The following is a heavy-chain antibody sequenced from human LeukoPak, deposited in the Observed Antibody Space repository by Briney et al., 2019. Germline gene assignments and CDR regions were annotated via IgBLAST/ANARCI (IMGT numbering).Heavy chain of an antibody. CDR2: VYYSGST. V-gene: IGHV4-59*12. CDR1: GGSISSYY. CDR3: ARDPHYYDSSGYYYDWFDP. D-gene: IGHD3-22*01. Sequence: SETLSLTCTVSGGSISSYYWSWIRQPPGKELEWIGYVYYSGSTKYNPSLKSRVTISADTTKNQFSLKLSSVTAADTAVYYCARDPHYYDSSGYYYDWFDPWGQGTLVTVSS. J-gene: IGHJ5*02.